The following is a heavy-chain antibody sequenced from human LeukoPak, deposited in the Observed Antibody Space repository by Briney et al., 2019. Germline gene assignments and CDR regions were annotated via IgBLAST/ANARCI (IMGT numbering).Heavy chain of an antibody. CDR3: ARHRNDFWDGYSFDC. CDR1: GGSFSGYY. J-gene: IGHJ4*02. V-gene: IGHV4-34*01. D-gene: IGHD3-3*01. CDR2: INHSGST. Sequence: PSETLSLTCAVYGGSFSGYYWSWIRQPPGKGLEWIGEINHSGSTNYNPSLKSRVTISVDTSKNQFSLQLSSVTAADTAVYYCARHRNDFWDGYSFDCWGQGTLVTVSS.